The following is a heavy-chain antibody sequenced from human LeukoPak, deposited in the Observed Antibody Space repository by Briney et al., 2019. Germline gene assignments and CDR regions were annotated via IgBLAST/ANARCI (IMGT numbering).Heavy chain of an antibody. V-gene: IGHV4-39*01. CDR1: GGSISSSTDY. Sequence: SETLSLTCTVSGGSISSSTDYWGWIRQSPGKALEWIGNICYRGSTYYNPSLKSRVTISVDTSKNQFSLNLSSVTAADTAVYYCVLFAGSWIGPDYWGQGTLVTVSS. J-gene: IGHJ4*02. CDR2: ICYRGST. D-gene: IGHD6-13*01. CDR3: VLFAGSWIGPDY.